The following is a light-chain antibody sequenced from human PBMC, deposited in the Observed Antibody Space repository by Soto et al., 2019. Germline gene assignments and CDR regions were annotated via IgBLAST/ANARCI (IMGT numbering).Light chain of an antibody. CDR3: AAWDDSLNGYV. CDR1: TSNIGAGYD. V-gene: IGLV1-44*01. J-gene: IGLJ1*01. CDR2: SNN. Sequence: QSALTQPPSVSGAPGQRVTISCTGSTSNIGAGYDVHWYQQLPRTAPKLLIYSNNQRPSGVPDRFSGSKSGTSASLAISGLRSEDEADYYCAAWDDSLNGYVFGTGTKVTV.